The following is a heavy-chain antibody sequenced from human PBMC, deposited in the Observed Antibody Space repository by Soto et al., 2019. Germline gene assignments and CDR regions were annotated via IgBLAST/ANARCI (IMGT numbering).Heavy chain of an antibody. CDR1: GFTFSSYP. V-gene: IGHV3-21*01. J-gene: IGHJ4*02. CDR2: IDSSSNYM. Sequence: GGSLRLSCAASGFTFSSYPMNWVRQAPGRGPEWVSSIDSSSNYMYYTDSVKGRFTISRDNAKNSLYLQMNSLRAEDTALYYCANLNRRDYWGQGTLVTSPQ. CDR3: ANLNRRDY.